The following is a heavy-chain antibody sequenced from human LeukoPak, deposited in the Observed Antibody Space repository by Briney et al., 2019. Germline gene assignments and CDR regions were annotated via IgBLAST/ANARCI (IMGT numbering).Heavy chain of an antibody. J-gene: IGHJ4*02. CDR1: GFTFTNYW. Sequence: SGGSLRLSCAASGFTFTNYWMSWVRQAPGKGLEWVSSISSSSSYIYYADSVKGRFTISRDNAKNSLYLQMNSLRAEDTAVYYCARDRSENYDYVWGSYRDYWGQGTLVTVSS. V-gene: IGHV3-21*01. CDR3: ARDRSENYDYVWGSYRDY. D-gene: IGHD3-16*02. CDR2: ISSSSSYI.